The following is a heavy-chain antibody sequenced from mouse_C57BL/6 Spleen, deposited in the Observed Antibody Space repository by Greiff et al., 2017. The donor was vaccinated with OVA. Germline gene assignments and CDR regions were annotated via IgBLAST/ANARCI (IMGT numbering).Heavy chain of an antibody. CDR1: GYTFTSYW. Sequence: VQLQQSGAELAKPGASVKLSCKASGYTFTSYWMHWVKQRPGQGLEWIGYINPSSGYTKYNQKFKDKATLTADKSSSTAYMQLSSLTYEDSAVYYCAREKPGSGAAFAYWGQGTLVTVSA. CDR3: AREKPGSGAAFAY. J-gene: IGHJ3*01. CDR2: INPSSGYT. D-gene: IGHD3-2*02. V-gene: IGHV1-7*01.